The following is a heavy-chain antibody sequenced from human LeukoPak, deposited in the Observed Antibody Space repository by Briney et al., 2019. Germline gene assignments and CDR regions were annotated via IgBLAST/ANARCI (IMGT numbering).Heavy chain of an antibody. CDR3: ARGGTLRFLEWLVSPGGMGMDV. Sequence: PSETLSLTCAVYGGSFSGYYWSWIRQPPGKGLEWIGEINHSGSTNYNPSLKSRVTISVDTSKNQFPLKLSSVTAADTAVYYCARGGTLRFLEWLVSPGGMGMDVWGQGTTVTVSS. CDR1: GGSFSGYY. J-gene: IGHJ6*02. D-gene: IGHD3-3*01. CDR2: INHSGST. V-gene: IGHV4-34*01.